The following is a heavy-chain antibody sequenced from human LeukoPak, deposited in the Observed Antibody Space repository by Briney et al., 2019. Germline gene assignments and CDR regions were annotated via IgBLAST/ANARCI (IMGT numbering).Heavy chain of an antibody. V-gene: IGHV4-4*07. CDR2: VYTSGST. J-gene: IGHJ4*02. D-gene: IGHD6-13*01. CDR1: GGSISSYY. CDR3: ARDRAGSSSWYASYDN. Sequence: KPSETLSLTCTVSGGSISSYYWSWIRQPAGKGLEWIGRVYTSGSTNYNPSLQSRVTITVDTSKNQFSLKLSSVTAADMAVYYCARDRAGSSSWYASYDNWGQGTLVTVSS.